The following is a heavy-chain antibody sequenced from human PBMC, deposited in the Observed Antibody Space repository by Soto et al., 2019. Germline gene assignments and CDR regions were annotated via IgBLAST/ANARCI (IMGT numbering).Heavy chain of an antibody. V-gene: IGHV4-4*02. J-gene: IGHJ6*02. D-gene: IGHD6-19*01. CDR3: ARVDVAGTGDYYYYYGMDV. Sequence: QVQLQESGPGLVKPSGTLSLTCAVSGGSISSSNWWSWVRQPPGKGLEWIGEFYHSGSTNYNPSLKSRVTISVDKSKNQFSLKLSSVTAADTAVYYCARVDVAGTGDYYYYYGMDVWGQGTTVTVSS. CDR2: FYHSGST. CDR1: GGSISSSNW.